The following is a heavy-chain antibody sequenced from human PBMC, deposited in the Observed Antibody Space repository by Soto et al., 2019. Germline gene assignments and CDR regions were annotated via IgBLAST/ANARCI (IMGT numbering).Heavy chain of an antibody. CDR1: GFTFSSYA. V-gene: IGHV3-23*01. D-gene: IGHD3-10*01. J-gene: IGHJ6*04. CDR2: ISGSGGST. CDR3: AKADTDSLLWFGELLTRVNYYGMDV. Sequence: GSLRLSCAASGFTFSSYAMSWVRQAPGKGLEWVSAISGSGGSTYYADSVKGRFTISRDNSKNTLYLQMNSLRAEDTAVYYCAKADTDSLLWFGELLTRVNYYGMDVWGKGTTVTVSS.